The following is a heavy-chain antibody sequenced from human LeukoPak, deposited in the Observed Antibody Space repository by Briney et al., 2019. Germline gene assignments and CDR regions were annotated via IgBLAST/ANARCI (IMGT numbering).Heavy chain of an antibody. Sequence: PSETLSLTCTVSGGSINSYFWSWIRQPPGKGLEWIGFISSSGTSHYSPSLESRVTFSLDTSKSQFSLSLKSVTAADTAVYYCARVFRGAVTSNWFDPWGQGILVTVSS. J-gene: IGHJ5*02. D-gene: IGHD3-3*01. V-gene: IGHV4-59*01. CDR3: ARVFRGAVTSNWFDP. CDR2: ISSSGTS. CDR1: GGSINSYF.